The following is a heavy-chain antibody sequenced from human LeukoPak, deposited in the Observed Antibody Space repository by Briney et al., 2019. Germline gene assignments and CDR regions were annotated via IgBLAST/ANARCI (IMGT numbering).Heavy chain of an antibody. CDR3: ARVPPSHSSSSRPFDP. CDR2: MYYTGNT. Sequence: SETLSLTCTVSGGSISSSSYYWGWIRQPPGKGLEWIGSMYYTGNTYYNPSLKSRVTISVDTSKNQFSLKLSSVTAADTAVYYCARVPPSHSSSSRPFDPWGQGTLVTVSS. D-gene: IGHD6-6*01. V-gene: IGHV4-39*01. CDR1: GGSISSSSYY. J-gene: IGHJ5*02.